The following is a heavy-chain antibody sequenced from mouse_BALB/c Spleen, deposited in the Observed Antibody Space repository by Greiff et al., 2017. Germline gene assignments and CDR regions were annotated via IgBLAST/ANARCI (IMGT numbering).Heavy chain of an antibody. CDR1: GYSITSDYA. D-gene: IGHD2-4*01. J-gene: IGHJ2*01. V-gene: IGHV3-2*02. CDR2: ISYSGST. Sequence: EVQLQQSGPGLVKPSQSLSLTCTVTGYSITSDYAWNWIRQFPGNKLEWMGYISYSGSTSYNPSLKSRISITRDTSKNQFFLQLNSVTTEDTATYYCARRRYDYGFDYWGQGTTLTVSS. CDR3: ARRRYDYGFDY.